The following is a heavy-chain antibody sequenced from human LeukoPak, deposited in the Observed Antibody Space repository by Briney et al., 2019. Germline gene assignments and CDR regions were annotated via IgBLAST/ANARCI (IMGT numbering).Heavy chain of an antibody. D-gene: IGHD2-2*01. Sequence: PGGSLRLSCAASGFTLSSYAMSWVRQAPGKGLEWVSAISGSGGSTYYADSVKGRFTISRDNSKNTLYLQMNSLRAEDTAVYYCAKIEYCSSTSCYYFDYWGQGTLVTVSS. CDR1: GFTLSSYA. CDR3: AKIEYCSSTSCYYFDY. J-gene: IGHJ4*02. CDR2: ISGSGGST. V-gene: IGHV3-23*01.